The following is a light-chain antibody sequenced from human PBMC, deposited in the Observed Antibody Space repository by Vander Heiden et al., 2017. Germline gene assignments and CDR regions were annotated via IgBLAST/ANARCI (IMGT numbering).Light chain of an antibody. V-gene: IGKV1-5*03. CDR2: KAS. CDR3: QQYNRYSPT. CDR1: QSISSW. Sequence: RVTITCRASQSISSWLAWYQQKPGKAPKLLIYKASSLESGVPSRFSGSGSGTEFTLTISSLQPDDFATCYCQQYNRYSPTFGQGTKVEIK. J-gene: IGKJ1*01.